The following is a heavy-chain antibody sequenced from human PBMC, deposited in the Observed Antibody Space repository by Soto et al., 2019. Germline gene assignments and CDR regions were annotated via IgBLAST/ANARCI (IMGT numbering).Heavy chain of an antibody. Sequence: QVQLVQSGAEVKKPGSSVKVSCKASGGTFSSYAISWVRQAPGQGLEWMGGIIPIFGTADYAQKFQGRVTITAXXSXSXDYMELSSLRSEDTAVYYCATHPEGVTANYYSGMDVWGQGTTVTVSS. J-gene: IGHJ6*02. CDR1: GGTFSSYA. D-gene: IGHD2-21*02. CDR3: ATHPEGVTANYYSGMDV. CDR2: IIPIFGTA. V-gene: IGHV1-69*12.